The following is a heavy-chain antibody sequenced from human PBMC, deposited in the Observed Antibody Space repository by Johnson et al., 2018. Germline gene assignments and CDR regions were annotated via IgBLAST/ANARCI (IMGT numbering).Heavy chain of an antibody. V-gene: IGHV1-46*01. J-gene: IGHJ4*02. CDR1: GYTLTNYY. CDR2: INPSGDRT. Sequence: QVQLVESGAEVKKPGTSVNVSCKSSGYTLTNYYMHWVRQAPGQGLEWMGMINPSGDRTIYAQKFLDRVTMTRDTSTSTVYMELSSLRSEDTAVYYCARRGGYCGGGNCYAPWWFDYWGQGSRVTVSS. CDR3: ARRGGYCGGGNCYAPWWFDY. D-gene: IGHD2-15*01.